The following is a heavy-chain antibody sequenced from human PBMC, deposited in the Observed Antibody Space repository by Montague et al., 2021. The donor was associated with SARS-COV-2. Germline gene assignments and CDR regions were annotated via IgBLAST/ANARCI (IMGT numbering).Heavy chain of an antibody. CDR1: GFTFSSYA. CDR2: ISYDGSNK. J-gene: IGHJ3*02. Sequence: SLRLSCAASGFTFSSYAMHWVRQAPGKGLEWVAVISYDGSNKYYADSVKGRSTISRDNSKNTLYLQMNSLRAEDTAVYYCARSLSGSYWGAFDIWGQGTMVTVSS. CDR3: ARSLSGSYWGAFDI. D-gene: IGHD1-26*01. V-gene: IGHV3-30*04.